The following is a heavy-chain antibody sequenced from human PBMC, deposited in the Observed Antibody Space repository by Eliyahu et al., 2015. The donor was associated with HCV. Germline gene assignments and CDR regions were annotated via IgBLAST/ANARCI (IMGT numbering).Heavy chain of an antibody. V-gene: IGHV3-33*01. Sequence: STYGMHWVRQAPGKGLEWVALFWYDGNNKYYADSVKGRFTISRDNSKNTLYLQINSLRAEDTAVYYCARDTGTNSGSYWGNYYYYAMDVWGQGTTVTVSS. CDR2: FWYDGNNK. CDR3: ARDTGTNSGSYWGNYYYYAMDV. J-gene: IGHJ6*02. CDR1: STYG. D-gene: IGHD1-26*01.